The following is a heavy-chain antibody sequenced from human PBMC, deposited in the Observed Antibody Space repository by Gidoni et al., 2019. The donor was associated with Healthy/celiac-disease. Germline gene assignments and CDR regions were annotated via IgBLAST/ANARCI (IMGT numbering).Heavy chain of an antibody. D-gene: IGHD3-22*01. Sequence: EVQLVESGGGLVQPGGSLRLSCAASGFTFSSYAMSWVRQAPGKGLEWVSAISGSGGSTYYADSVKGRFTISRDNSKNTLYLQMNSLRAEDTAVYYCAKGGRITMIVVVTTDFDYWGQGTLVTVSS. CDR1: GFTFSSYA. J-gene: IGHJ4*02. V-gene: IGHV3-23*04. CDR3: AKGGRITMIVVVTTDFDY. CDR2: ISGSGGST.